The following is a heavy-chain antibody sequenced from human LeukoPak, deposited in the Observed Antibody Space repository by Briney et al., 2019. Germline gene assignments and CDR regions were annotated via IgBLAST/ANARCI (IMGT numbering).Heavy chain of an antibody. CDR1: GFIFSTYA. CDR2: ISSSGSTI. J-gene: IGHJ4*02. Sequence: GGSLRLPCAASGFIFSTYAMHWVRQAPGKGLEWVSYISSSGSTIYYADSVRGRFTISRDNAKNSLYLQMNSLRAEDTAVYSCARDGSDILGDYWGQGTLVTVSS. D-gene: IGHD3-9*01. V-gene: IGHV3-48*03. CDR3: ARDGSDILGDY.